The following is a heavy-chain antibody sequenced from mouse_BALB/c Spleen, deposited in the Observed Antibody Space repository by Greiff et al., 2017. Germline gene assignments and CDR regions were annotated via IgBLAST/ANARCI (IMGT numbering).Heavy chain of an antibody. J-gene: IGHJ2*01. CDR3: ARWGNYGSSYVFDY. V-gene: IGHV3-8*02. CDR1: GDSITSGY. D-gene: IGHD1-1*01. Sequence: EVKVEESGPSLVKPSQTLSLTCSVTGDSITSGYWNWIRKFPGNKLEYMGYISYSGSTYYNPSLKSRISITRDTSKNQYYLQLNSVTTEDTATYYCARWGNYGSSYVFDYWGQGTTLTVSS. CDR2: ISYSGST.